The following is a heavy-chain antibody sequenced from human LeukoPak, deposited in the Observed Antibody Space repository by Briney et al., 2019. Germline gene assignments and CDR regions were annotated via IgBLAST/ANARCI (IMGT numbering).Heavy chain of an antibody. J-gene: IGHJ4*02. CDR1: GFTVSTNY. V-gene: IGHV3-53*01. CDR2: IYSGGST. CDR3: AKTVPAHYFDY. D-gene: IGHD6-19*01. Sequence: GGSLRLSCAASGFTVSTNYMTWVRQAPGKGLEWVSVIYSGGSTYYADSVKGRFTISRDNSKNTLYLQMNSLRAEDTAVYYCAKTVPAHYFDYWGQGTLVTVSS.